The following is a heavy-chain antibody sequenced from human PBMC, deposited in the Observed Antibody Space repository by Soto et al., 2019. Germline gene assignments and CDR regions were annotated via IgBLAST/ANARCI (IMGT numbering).Heavy chain of an antibody. CDR2: IKSKTDGGTT. Sequence: PGGSLRLSCAASVFTFSNAWMSWVRQAPGKGLEWVGRIKSKTDGGTTDYAAPVKGRFTISRDDSKNTLYLQMNSLKTEDTAVYYCTTRTENLYYYYGMDVWGQGTTVTVSS. CDR1: VFTFSNAW. J-gene: IGHJ6*02. V-gene: IGHV3-15*01. CDR3: TTRTENLYYYYGMDV.